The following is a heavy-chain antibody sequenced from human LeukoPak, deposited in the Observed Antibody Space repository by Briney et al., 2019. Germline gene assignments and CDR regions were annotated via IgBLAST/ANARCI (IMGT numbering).Heavy chain of an antibody. V-gene: IGHV4-4*07. J-gene: IGHJ5*02. D-gene: IGHD6-19*01. CDR3: ARELGSGWLDL. CDR1: NGSISISL. Sequence: PSETLSLTCTVSNGSISISLWSWIRQPAGKGLEWIGRIFTSGSTNYNPSLKSRFTMSVDTSKNQFSLKLTSVTAADTAMYYCARELGSGWLDLWGQGTLVTVSS. CDR2: IFTSGST.